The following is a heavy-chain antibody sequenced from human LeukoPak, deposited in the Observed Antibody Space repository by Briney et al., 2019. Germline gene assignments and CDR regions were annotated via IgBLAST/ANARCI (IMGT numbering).Heavy chain of an antibody. V-gene: IGHV4-39*01. CDR2: IYYSGST. J-gene: IGHJ4*02. D-gene: IGHD6-13*01. CDR1: GGSISSISYY. Sequence: PSETLSLTCTVSGGSISSISYYWGWIRQPPGKGLEWIGSIYYSGSTYYNPSLRSRDTISVDTSKNQLSLRLTSVTAADTALYYCVRGYSSSWGQGTLVTVSS. CDR3: VRGYSSS.